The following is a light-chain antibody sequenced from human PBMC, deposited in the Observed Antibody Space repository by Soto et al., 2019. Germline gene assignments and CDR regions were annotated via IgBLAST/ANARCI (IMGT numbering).Light chain of an antibody. V-gene: IGLV2-14*01. J-gene: IGLJ3*02. CDR1: SSDVGSYDY. CDR2: EVN. Sequence: QSVLTQPASVSGSLGQSITISCTGTSSDVGSYDYVSWYRQHPGKVPKLIIYEVNKRPSGVSNRFSASKSANTASLTISGLQADDEADYYCSSFTSTSTQVFGGGTKLTVL. CDR3: SSFTSTSTQV.